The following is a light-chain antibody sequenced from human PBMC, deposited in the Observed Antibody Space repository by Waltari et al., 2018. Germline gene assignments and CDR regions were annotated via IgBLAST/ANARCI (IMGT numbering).Light chain of an antibody. CDR2: SNN. V-gene: IGLV1-44*01. J-gene: IGLJ1*01. CDR1: RSNIGSNT. CDR3: AAWDDSLNAYV. Sequence: SVLTQPPSASVTPGQRVTISCSGSRSNIGSNTVNWYHLLPGTAPKLVVYSNNQRPSGVPDRFSGSKSGTSASLAISGLQSEDEADYYCAAWDDSLNAYVFGTGTKVTVL.